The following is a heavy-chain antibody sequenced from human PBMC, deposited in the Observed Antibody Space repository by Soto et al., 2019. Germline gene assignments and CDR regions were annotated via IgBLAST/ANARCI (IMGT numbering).Heavy chain of an antibody. Sequence: GASVKVSCKASGYTFTSYGISWVRQAPGQGLKWMRWISAYNGNTNYAQKLHGRVTMTMNTSISTAYMELRSMKSEDTAVYYCASISQSRSNWSDPRRQGNLVTVSA. V-gene: IGHV1-18*01. CDR1: GYTFTSYG. CDR2: ISAYNGNT. CDR3: ASISQSRSNWSDP. D-gene: IGHD3-16*02. J-gene: IGHJ5*02.